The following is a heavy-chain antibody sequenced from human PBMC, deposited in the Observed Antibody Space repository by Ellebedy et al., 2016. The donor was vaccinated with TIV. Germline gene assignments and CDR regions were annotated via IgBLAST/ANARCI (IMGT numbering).Heavy chain of an antibody. CDR3: ARARGQYLYGSGSYFTD. J-gene: IGHJ4*02. CDR1: GGSLSRYF. V-gene: IGHV4-34*01. CDR2: INASGTT. Sequence: MPSETLSLTCAVSGGSLSRYFWTWIRQAPGRGPEWIGEINASGTTNYNPSLKTRVTIFVDTSKTQFSLRLTHVTAADTAVDCCARARGQYLYGSGSYFTDWGQGEVVTVSS. D-gene: IGHD3-10*01.